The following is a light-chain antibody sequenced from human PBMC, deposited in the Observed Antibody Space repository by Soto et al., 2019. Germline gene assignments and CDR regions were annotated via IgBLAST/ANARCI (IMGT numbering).Light chain of an antibody. V-gene: IGKV3-20*01. J-gene: IGKJ2*01. Sequence: EIVLTQSPGTLSLSPGERATLSCRASQSVSSSYLAWYQQKPGQAPRLLIYGASSRATGIPDRFSGSGSGTDFTLTISRLEPEDFAVDYCQQYGSSPGVPQKVFGQGTKLEIK. CDR3: QQYGSSPGVPQKV. CDR2: GAS. CDR1: QSVSSSY.